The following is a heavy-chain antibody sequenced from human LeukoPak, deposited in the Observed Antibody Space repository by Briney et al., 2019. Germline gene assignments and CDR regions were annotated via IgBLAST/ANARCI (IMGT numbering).Heavy chain of an antibody. D-gene: IGHD2-15*01. CDR3: ARAGPGYSQFDY. CDR1: GGSISRSSYY. J-gene: IGHJ4*02. CDR2: VSYSGST. V-gene: IGHV4-39*07. Sequence: SETLSLTYTVSGGSISRSSYYWGWIRQTPGMGLEWIGSVSYSGSTDYNPSLKSRVTISVDTSKNLFSLRLTSVTAADTAVYYYARAGPGYSQFDYWGQGTLVTVSS.